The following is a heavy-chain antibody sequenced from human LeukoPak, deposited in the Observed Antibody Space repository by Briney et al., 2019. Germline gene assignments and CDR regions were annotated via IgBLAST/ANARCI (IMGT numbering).Heavy chain of an antibody. CDR2: IIPILGIA. J-gene: IGHJ4*02. Sequence: SVKVSCKASGGTFSSYAISWVRQAPGQGLEWMGRIIPILGIANYAQKFQGRVTITADKSTSTAYMELSSLRSEDTAVYYCARDYYDFWSGYYIRGDYWGQGTLVTVSS. D-gene: IGHD3-3*01. CDR3: ARDYYDFWSGYYIRGDY. V-gene: IGHV1-69*04. CDR1: GGTFSSYA.